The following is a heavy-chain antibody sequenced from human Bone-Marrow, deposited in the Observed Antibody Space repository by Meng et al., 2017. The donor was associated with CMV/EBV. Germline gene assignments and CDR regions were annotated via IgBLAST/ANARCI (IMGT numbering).Heavy chain of an antibody. CDR2: ISSSSSYI. D-gene: IGHD1-1*01. CDR1: GFTFSSYS. CDR3: ARENWNYWYFDL. V-gene: IGHV3-21*04. J-gene: IGHJ2*01. Sequence: GGSLRLSCAASGFTFSSYSMNWVRQAPGKGLEWVSSISSSSSYIYYADSVKGRFTISRDNAKNSLYLQMNSLRAEDTALYHCARENWNYWYFDLWGRGTLVTVSS.